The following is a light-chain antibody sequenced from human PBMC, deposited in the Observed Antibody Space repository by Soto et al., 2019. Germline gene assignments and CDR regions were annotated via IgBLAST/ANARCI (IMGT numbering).Light chain of an antibody. CDR3: CSYAGSYTVM. CDR2: DVT. J-gene: IGLJ3*02. Sequence: QSVLTQPRSGSGSPGQSVTISCTGTSSDVGGSKYVSWYQHHPGKAPKLMIYDVTKRPSGVPDRFSGSKSGNTASLTISGLQAEDEADYYCCSYAGSYTVMFDGGTQLPVL. CDR1: SSDVGGSKY. V-gene: IGLV2-11*01.